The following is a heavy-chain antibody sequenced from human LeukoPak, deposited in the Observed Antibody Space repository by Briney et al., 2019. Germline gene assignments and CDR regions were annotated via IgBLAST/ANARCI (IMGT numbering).Heavy chain of an antibody. V-gene: IGHV3-66*01. CDR1: GFTVSSNY. Sequence: GGSLRLSCAASGFTVSSNYMSWVRQAPGKGLEWVSVIYSGGSTYYADSVKGRFTISRDNSKNTLYLQMNSLRAEDTAVYYCARGTYYDSSGYYYRPRFDYWGQGTLVTVSS. CDR2: IYSGGST. CDR3: ARGTYYDSSGYYYRPRFDY. J-gene: IGHJ4*02. D-gene: IGHD3-22*01.